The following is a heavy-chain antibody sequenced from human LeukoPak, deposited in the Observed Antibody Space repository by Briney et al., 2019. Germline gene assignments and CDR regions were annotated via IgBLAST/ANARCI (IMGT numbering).Heavy chain of an antibody. D-gene: IGHD7-27*01. CDR2: IKTDGSTT. CDR3: ARLAGEVKDL. J-gene: IGHJ5*02. CDR1: GFTFSSNW. Sequence: PGGSLRLSCAASGFTFSSNWMHWVRQAPGKGLVWVSHIKTDGSTTNYADSVKGRFTISRDNAKNTLYLQMNSLRVEDTALYYCARLAGEVKDLWGQGTLVTVSS. V-gene: IGHV3-74*01.